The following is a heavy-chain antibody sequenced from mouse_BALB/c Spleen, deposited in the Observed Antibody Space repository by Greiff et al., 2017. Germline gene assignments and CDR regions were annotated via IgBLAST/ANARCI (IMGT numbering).Heavy chain of an antibody. CDR1: GFTFSSYG. CDR3: ARVPSSWFAY. Sequence: EVKLMESGGGLVQPGGSLKLSCAASGFTFSSYGMSWVRQTPDKRLELVATINSNGGSTYYPDSVKGRFTISRDNAKNTLYLQMSSLKSEDTAMYYCARVPSSWFAYWGQGTLVTVSA. V-gene: IGHV5-6-3*01. J-gene: IGHJ3*01. D-gene: IGHD2-10*02. CDR2: INSNGGST.